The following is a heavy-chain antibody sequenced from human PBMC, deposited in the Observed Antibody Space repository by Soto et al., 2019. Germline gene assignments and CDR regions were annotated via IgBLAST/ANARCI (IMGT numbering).Heavy chain of an antibody. D-gene: IGHD6-13*01. J-gene: IGHJ5*02. CDR2: ISGSGGST. CDR3: ANGWEGPEYSSSWYPVVS. V-gene: IGHV3-23*01. CDR1: GFTFSSYA. Sequence: LRVSCAASGFTFSSYAMSWVRHAPRKGLEWVSAISGSGGSTYYADSVKGRFTISKDNSKNTLYLQMNSLRAEDTAVYYCANGWEGPEYSSSWYPVVSWGQGTLVTVSS.